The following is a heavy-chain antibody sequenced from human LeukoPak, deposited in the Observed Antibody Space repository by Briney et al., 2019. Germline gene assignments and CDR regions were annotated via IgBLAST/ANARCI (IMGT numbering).Heavy chain of an antibody. V-gene: IGHV4-34*08. CDR1: GFTFSSYW. Sequence: MTGGSLRLSCAASGFTFSSYWMSWVRQPPGKGLEWIGEINHSGSANYNLSLKSRVTISVDTSKNQFSLKLSSVTAADTAVYYCAGYGDSARAFDLWGRGTLVTVSS. CDR3: AGYGDSARAFDL. J-gene: IGHJ2*01. CDR2: INHSGSA. D-gene: IGHD4-17*01.